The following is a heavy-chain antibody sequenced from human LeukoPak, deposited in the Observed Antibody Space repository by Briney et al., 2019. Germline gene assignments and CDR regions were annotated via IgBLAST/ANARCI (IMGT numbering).Heavy chain of an antibody. CDR2: FDPEDGET. D-gene: IGHD3-16*02. J-gene: IGHJ4*02. CDR1: GYTLTELS. CDR3: ATRWIFGGVIGPFFDY. V-gene: IGHV1-24*01. Sequence: GASVKVSCKVSGYTLTELSMHWVRQAPGKGLEWRGGFDPEDGETIYAQKFQGRVTMTEDTSTHTAYMELSSLRSEDTAVYYCATRWIFGGVIGPFFDYWGQGTLVTVYS.